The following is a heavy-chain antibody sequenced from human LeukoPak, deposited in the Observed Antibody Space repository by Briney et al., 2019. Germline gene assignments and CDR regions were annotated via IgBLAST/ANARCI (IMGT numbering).Heavy chain of an antibody. CDR1: GFTFDDYA. CDR3: AKDIGMGYCSGGSCYYGGVDY. D-gene: IGHD2-15*01. Sequence: PGRSLRLSCAASGFTFDDYAMHWVRQAPGKGLEWVSGISWNSGSIGYADSAKGRFTISRDNAKNSLYLQMNSLRAEDTALYYCAKDIGMGYCSGGSCYYGGVDYWGQGTLVTVSS. J-gene: IGHJ4*02. CDR2: ISWNSGSI. V-gene: IGHV3-9*01.